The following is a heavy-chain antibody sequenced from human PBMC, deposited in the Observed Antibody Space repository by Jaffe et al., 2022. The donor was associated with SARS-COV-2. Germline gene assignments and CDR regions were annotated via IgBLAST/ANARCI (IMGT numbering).Heavy chain of an antibody. CDR2: IFYSGGT. D-gene: IGHD2-15*01. V-gene: IGHV4-59*01. J-gene: IGHJ4*02. Sequence: QVQLQESGPGLMKPSETLSLTCTVSGTSISSYYWSWIRQPPGKGLEWIGYIFYSGGTNYNPSLKSRVTISVDTSKNQCTLRLSSVTAADTAMYYCARCVWGSGGSCSTFDYWGQGTLVTVSS. CDR1: GTSISSYY. CDR3: ARCVWGSGGSCSTFDY.